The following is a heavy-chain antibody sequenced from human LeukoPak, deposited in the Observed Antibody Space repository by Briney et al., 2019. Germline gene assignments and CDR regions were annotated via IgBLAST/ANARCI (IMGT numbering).Heavy chain of an antibody. D-gene: IGHD2-2*01. CDR2: ISGSGGST. Sequence: GGSLRLSCAASGFTFSSYAMSWVRQAPGKGLEWVSAISGSGGSTYYAHSVKGRFTISRDNSNNTLYLQMNSLTADDTAVYYCAKYPIVVVPAAGFYYFDYWGQGTLVTVSS. CDR1: GFTFSSYA. J-gene: IGHJ4*02. CDR3: AKYPIVVVPAAGFYYFDY. V-gene: IGHV3-23*01.